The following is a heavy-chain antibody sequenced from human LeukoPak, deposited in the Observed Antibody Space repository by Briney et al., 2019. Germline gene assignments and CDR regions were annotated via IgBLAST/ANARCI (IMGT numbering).Heavy chain of an antibody. CDR2: IRYDGSNK. J-gene: IGHJ4*02. Sequence: PGGSLRLSCAASGFTFSSYGMHWVRQAPGKGLEWVAFIRYDGSNKYYADSVKGRFTISGDNSKNTLYLQMNSLRAEDTAVYYCAKSGGIPAAAPLDYWGQGTLVTVSS. D-gene: IGHD2-2*01. CDR3: AKSGGIPAAAPLDY. CDR1: GFTFSSYG. V-gene: IGHV3-30*02.